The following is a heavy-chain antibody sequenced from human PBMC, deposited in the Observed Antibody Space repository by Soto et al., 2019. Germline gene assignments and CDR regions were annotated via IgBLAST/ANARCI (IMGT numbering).Heavy chain of an antibody. V-gene: IGHV4-61*01. J-gene: IGHJ6*02. CDR3: ARVRSDYGMDV. D-gene: IGHD3-3*01. CDR2: IYYSGST. CDR1: GGSVSSGSYY. Sequence: PSETLSLTCTVSGGSVSSGSYYWSWIRQPPRKGLEWIGYIYYSGSTNYNPSLKSRGTISVDTSKNQFSLKVSSVTAADTAVYYCARVRSDYGMDVWGQGTTVTVSS.